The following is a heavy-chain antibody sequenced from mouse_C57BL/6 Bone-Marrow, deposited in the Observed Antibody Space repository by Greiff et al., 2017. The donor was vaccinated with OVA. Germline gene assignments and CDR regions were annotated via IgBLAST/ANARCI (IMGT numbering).Heavy chain of an antibody. CDR3: ARRWLISFGY. D-gene: IGHD1-1*02. CDR2: IYPSDSET. J-gene: IGHJ2*01. V-gene: IGHV1-61*01. CDR1: GYTFTSYW. Sequence: QVQLQQPGAELVRPGSSVKLSCKASGYTFTSYWMDWVKQRPGQGLEWIGNIYPSDSETHYNQKFKDKATLTVDKSSSTAYMQLSSLTSEDSAVYYCARRWLISFGYWGQGTTLTVSS.